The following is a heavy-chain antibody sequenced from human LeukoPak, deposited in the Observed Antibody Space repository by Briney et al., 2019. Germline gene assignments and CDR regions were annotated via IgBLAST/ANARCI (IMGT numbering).Heavy chain of an antibody. CDR1: GYSFTSYW. V-gene: IGHV5-10-1*01. J-gene: IGHJ6*02. CDR2: IDPSDSYT. CDR3: ARQSSGSGWYLGYYYYYYGMDV. D-gene: IGHD6-19*01. Sequence: GESLKISCKGSGYSFTSYWISWVRQMPGKGLEWMGRIDPSDSYTNYSPSFQGHVTISADKSISTAYLQLSSLKASDTAMYYCARQSSGSGWYLGYYYYYYGMDVWGQGTTVTVSS.